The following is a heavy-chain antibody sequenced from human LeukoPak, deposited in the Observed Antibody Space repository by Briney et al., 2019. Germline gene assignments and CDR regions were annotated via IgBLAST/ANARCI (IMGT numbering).Heavy chain of an antibody. J-gene: IGHJ5*02. Sequence: ASETLSLTCTVSGGSISSYYWSWIRQPAGKGAEWIGRIYTSGSTNYNPSLKSRVTMSVDTSKNQFSLKLSSVTAADTAVYYCARGGCGGECYFVWFDPWGQGTLVTVSS. CDR2: IYTSGST. CDR1: GGSISSYY. D-gene: IGHD2-21*01. CDR3: ARGGCGGECYFVWFDP. V-gene: IGHV4-4*07.